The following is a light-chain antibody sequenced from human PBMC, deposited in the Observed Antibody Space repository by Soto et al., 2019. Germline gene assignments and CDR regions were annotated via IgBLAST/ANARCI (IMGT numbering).Light chain of an antibody. V-gene: IGLV2-14*01. CDR2: EVT. Sequence: QSVRAQPASVSGSPGQSITISCTGTTSDIAGYNYVSWYQQHPGKAPKLLIYEVTSRASGVSHRFSGSKSGNTASLTISGLQAEDEAEYYCNSYTSASFYVFGTGTKSPS. J-gene: IGLJ1*01. CDR3: NSYTSASFYV. CDR1: TSDIAGYNY.